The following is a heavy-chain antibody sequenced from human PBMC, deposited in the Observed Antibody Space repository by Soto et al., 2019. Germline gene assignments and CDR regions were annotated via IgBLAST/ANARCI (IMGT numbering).Heavy chain of an antibody. CDR1: GGSFSGYY. D-gene: IGHD3-9*01. J-gene: IGHJ4*02. V-gene: IGHV4-34*01. CDR2: INHSGST. CDR3: VRFWPHPYSDALTDYPDAFDY. Sequence: PSETLSLTCAVYGGSFSGYYWTWIRQPPGTGLEWIGEINHSGSTNYNPSLKSRVTISVDTSKNQFSLKLTSVTAADTAVYYCVRFWPHPYSDALTDYPDAFDYWGQGTLVTVSS.